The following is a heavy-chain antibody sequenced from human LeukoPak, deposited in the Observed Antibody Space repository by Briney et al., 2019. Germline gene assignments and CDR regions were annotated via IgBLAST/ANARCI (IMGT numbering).Heavy chain of an antibody. CDR1: GFPFGDYA. V-gene: IGHV3-49*03. J-gene: IGHJ4*02. CDR2: IRSKTYGGTI. D-gene: IGHD1-1*01. CDR3: NRGLEPSTGPDY. Sequence: RSLRLSCTASGFPFGDYAMSWFRQAPGKGLEWVGFIRSKTYGGTIDYAASVKGRFTISRDDSKSLAYLQMNSLKTEDTAVYYCNRGLEPSTGPDYWGQGTLVTVSS.